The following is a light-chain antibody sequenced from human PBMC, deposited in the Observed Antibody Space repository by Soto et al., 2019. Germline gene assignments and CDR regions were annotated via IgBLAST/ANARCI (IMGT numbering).Light chain of an antibody. V-gene: IGLV2-14*01. CDR3: SSYTSSSTLMV. CDR1: SSDVGGYNY. J-gene: IGLJ2*01. Sequence: QSALTQPASVSGSPGQSITISCTGTSSDVGGYNYVSWYQQHPGKAPKLMIYDVSNRPSGVSNRFXXSKSXXTASLTISGLQAEDEADYYCSSYTSSSTLMVFGGGTKLTVL. CDR2: DVS.